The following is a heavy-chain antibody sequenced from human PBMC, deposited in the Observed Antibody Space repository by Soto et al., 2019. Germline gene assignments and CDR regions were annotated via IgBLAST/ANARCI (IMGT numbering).Heavy chain of an antibody. CDR1: GAPISSSSNY. Sequence: PSETLSLTCSVAGAPISSSSNYWGWIRQPPRKGLEWIGSIYYSGNTYYNPSLESRITISLATSKNQVSLKVYSVTAADTAVYYCARHSDDDYTTLDYWGQGTLVTVSS. V-gene: IGHV4-39*01. J-gene: IGHJ4*02. CDR2: IYYSGNT. D-gene: IGHD4-4*01. CDR3: ARHSDDDYTTLDY.